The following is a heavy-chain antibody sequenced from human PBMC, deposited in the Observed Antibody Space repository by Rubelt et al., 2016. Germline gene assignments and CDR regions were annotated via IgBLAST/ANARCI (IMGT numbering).Heavy chain of an antibody. CDR3: VRGLPRHP. Sequence: EVQLVESGGGLIQPGGSLRLSCAASGFTVSSTYMSWVRQAPGKGLEWVSVIYVGGDTKYADSVKGRFTNSRDNSKNTLYSQMNSRRAEDTAVYYCVRGLPRHPWGQGTLVTVSS. CDR2: IYVGGDT. J-gene: IGHJ5*02. V-gene: IGHV3-53*01. CDR1: GFTVSSTY.